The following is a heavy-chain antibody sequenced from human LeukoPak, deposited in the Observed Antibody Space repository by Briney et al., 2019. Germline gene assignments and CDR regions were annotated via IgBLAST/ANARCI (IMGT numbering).Heavy chain of an antibody. CDR2: INNSGST. CDR1: GGSFSGYY. CDR3: ARVAAAGSLIYYYYMDV. J-gene: IGHJ6*03. Sequence: PSETLSLTCAVYGGSFSGYYWSWIRQPPGKGLEWIGEINNSGSTNYNPSLKSRVTISVDTSKNQFSLKLSSVTAADTAVYYCARVAAAGSLIYYYYMDVWGKGTTVTISS. D-gene: IGHD6-13*01. V-gene: IGHV4-34*01.